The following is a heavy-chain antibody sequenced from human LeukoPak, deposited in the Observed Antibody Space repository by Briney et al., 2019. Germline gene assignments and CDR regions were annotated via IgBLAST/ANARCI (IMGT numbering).Heavy chain of an antibody. CDR2: ISAYNGNT. V-gene: IGHV1-18*01. CDR3: ARTIVATIAYYYGMDV. D-gene: IGHD5-12*01. Sequence: ASVKVSCKASGYTLTSYGISWVRQAPGQGLEWMGWISAYNGNTNYAQKLQGRVTMTTDTSTSTAYMELRSLRSDDTAVYYCARTIVATIAYYYGMDVWGQGTTVTVSS. CDR1: GYTLTSYG. J-gene: IGHJ6*02.